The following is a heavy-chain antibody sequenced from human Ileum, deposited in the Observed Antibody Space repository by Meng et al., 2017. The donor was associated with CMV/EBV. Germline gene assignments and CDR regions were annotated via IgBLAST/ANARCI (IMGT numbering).Heavy chain of an antibody. V-gene: IGHV1-2*02. Sequence: ASVKVSCKASGYTFTDYYIHWVRQAPGQGLEWMGWIKLNSGGTRYATKFQGRVTMTRDTSSDTAYMELNSLKSDDTAVYYCARDPGCDDPTCYGIGWDLWGQGTLVTVSS. J-gene: IGHJ5*02. CDR1: GYTFTDYY. CDR3: ARDPGCDDPTCYGIGWDL. CDR2: IKLNSGGT. D-gene: IGHD2-2*01.